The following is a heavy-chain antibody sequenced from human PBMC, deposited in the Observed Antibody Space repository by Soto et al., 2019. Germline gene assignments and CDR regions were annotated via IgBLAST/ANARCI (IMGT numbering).Heavy chain of an antibody. Sequence: EVQLVESGGGLVQPGGSLRLSCAASGFTFSSYWMHWVRQVPGKGLVWVSRINGDGSTTSYADSVRGRFTISRDNAKNTLYLQISSLRSEDTAAYYCARTRDDGSGTPFDYWGRGTLVTVSS. CDR1: GFTFSSYW. CDR3: ARTRDDGSGTPFDY. D-gene: IGHD3-22*01. V-gene: IGHV3-74*01. J-gene: IGHJ4*02. CDR2: INGDGSTT.